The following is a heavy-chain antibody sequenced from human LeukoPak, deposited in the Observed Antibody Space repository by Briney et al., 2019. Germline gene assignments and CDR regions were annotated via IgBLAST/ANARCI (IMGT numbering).Heavy chain of an antibody. CDR3: ARDNYGDYTIDY. CDR2: ISGSGDSS. V-gene: IGHV3-23*01. D-gene: IGHD4-17*01. J-gene: IGHJ4*02. CDR1: GFTFSSYA. Sequence: GGSLRLSCAASGFTFSSYAMSWVRQAPGKGLEWVSAISGSGDSSYYVDSVKGRFTISRDNSQNSLFLQMNNLRAEDTAVYYCARDNYGDYTIDYWGQGTLVAVSS.